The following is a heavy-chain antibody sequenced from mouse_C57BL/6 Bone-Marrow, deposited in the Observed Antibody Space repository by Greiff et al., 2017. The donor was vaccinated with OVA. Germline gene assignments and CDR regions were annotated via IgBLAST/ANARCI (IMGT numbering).Heavy chain of an antibody. V-gene: IGHV2-6-1*01. CDR1: GFSLTSYG. CDR2: IWSDGST. J-gene: IGHJ1*03. Sequence: QLKESGPGLVAPSQSLSITCTVSGFSLTSYGVHWVRQPPGKGLEWLVVIWSDGSTTYNSALKSRLSISKDNSKSQFFLKMNSLQTDDTAMYYCARHEGPYDYDGYWYFDVWGTGTTVTVSS. D-gene: IGHD2-4*01. CDR3: ARHEGPYDYDGYWYFDV.